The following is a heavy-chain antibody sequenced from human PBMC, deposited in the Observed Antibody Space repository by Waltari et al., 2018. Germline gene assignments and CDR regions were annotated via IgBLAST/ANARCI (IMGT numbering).Heavy chain of an antibody. J-gene: IGHJ3*01. CDR3: ARDLAGSQGRAYDL. Sequence: QVQLVQSGAEVKRPGASVKVSCKASGYTFTDYYLHWVRQAPGQGLECMGWISANSGDTNYAQKLQGRVTMTRDTSISTVYMELSRLTFDDTAVYYCARDLAGSQGRAYDLWGQGTMVTVSS. CDR1: GYTFTDYY. CDR2: ISANSGDT. D-gene: IGHD3-10*01. V-gene: IGHV1-2*02.